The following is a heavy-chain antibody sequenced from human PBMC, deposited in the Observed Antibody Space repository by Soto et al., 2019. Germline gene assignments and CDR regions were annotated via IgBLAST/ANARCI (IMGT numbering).Heavy chain of an antibody. D-gene: IGHD1-26*01. V-gene: IGHV3-23*01. CDR2: LSCGGGGT. Sequence: GGSLRLSSAASGFNFSNFAMNWVRQAPGEGLEWVSCLSCGGGGTFYAYSVKVRFTIYSDNSKNTLFLQMNNLRAGDTAVYYCAKVWVPYSGDYQAADXWGQWTRVTVS. CDR3: AKVWVPYSGDYQAADX. J-gene: IGHJ6*02. CDR1: GFNFSNFA.